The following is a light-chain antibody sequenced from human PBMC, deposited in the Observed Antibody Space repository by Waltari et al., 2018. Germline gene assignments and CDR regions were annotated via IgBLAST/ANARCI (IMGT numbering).Light chain of an antibody. Sequence: DIQMTQSPSSLSASVGDRVTITCRASQSISSYLNWYQQKPGKAPKLLIYGASSLRGGAPSRFSGSRSWTDFTLTISSLQPEDFASYYCQQTYSSPLTFGPGTKLDIK. V-gene: IGKV1-39*01. CDR3: QQTYSSPLT. CDR2: GAS. CDR1: QSISSY. J-gene: IGKJ3*01.